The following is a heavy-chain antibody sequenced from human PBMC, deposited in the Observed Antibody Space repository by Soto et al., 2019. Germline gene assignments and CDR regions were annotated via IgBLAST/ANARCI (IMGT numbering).Heavy chain of an antibody. CDR3: AREDYDILTGYKDY. CDR1: GSTFPSYA. CDR2: INAGNGNT. V-gene: IGHV1-3*01. Sequence: ASVQGACHAAGSTFPSYAMHWVRQATGQRLEWMGWINAGNGNTKYSQKFQGRVTITRDTSASTAYMELSSLRSEDTAVYYCAREDYDILTGYKDYWGQGTLVTVSS. D-gene: IGHD3-9*01. J-gene: IGHJ4*02.